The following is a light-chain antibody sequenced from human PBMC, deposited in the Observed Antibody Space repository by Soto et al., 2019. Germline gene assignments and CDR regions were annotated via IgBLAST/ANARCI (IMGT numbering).Light chain of an antibody. Sequence: SYVLTQPPSVSVAPGQTATVTCEGDNLGRYSVHWYQHKAGQAPVLVVSDDSDRPSGIPERVSGSRSGTSASLAISGLQSEDEADYYCATWDDRLNGYVFGSGTKLTVL. V-gene: IGLV3-21*02. J-gene: IGLJ1*01. CDR1: NLGRYS. CDR3: ATWDDRLNGYV. CDR2: DDS.